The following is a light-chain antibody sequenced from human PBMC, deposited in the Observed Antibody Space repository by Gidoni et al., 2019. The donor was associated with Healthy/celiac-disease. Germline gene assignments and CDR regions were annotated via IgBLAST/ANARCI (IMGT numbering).Light chain of an antibody. CDR2: QDS. Sequence: SYELTQPPSVSVSPGQTASITCSGDKLGDKYACWYQQKPGQSPVLVIYQDSKRPSGIPERFSGSNSGNTATLTLSGTQAMDEADYYCQAWDSRTVYVFGTGTKVTVL. CDR1: KLGDKY. CDR3: QAWDSRTVYV. J-gene: IGLJ1*01. V-gene: IGLV3-1*01.